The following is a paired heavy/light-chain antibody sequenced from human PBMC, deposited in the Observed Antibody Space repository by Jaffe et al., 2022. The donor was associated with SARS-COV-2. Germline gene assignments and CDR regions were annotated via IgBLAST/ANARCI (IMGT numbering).Light chain of an antibody. CDR1: QSVSSS. Sequence: EIVMTQSPATLSVSPGERATLSCRASQSVSSSLAWYQQKPGQRPRLLIYGASTRATGTPARFSGSGSGTDFSLTISSLQSEDLAVYYCQQYSTWPPWGTFGQGTKVEIK. V-gene: IGKV3-15*01. CDR3: QQYSTWPPWGT. CDR2: GAS. J-gene: IGKJ1*01.
Heavy chain of an antibody. D-gene: IGHD3-10*01. Sequence: EVQLVQSGAEMKKPGESLKISCKGSGYSFASYWIGWVRQMPGKGLEWMGVIYPGDFDTRYSPSVQGQVTISVDKSINTAYLEWRSLKASDTAMYYCARRYLGSGTYWYYWGQGTLVSVSS. CDR2: IYPGDFDT. CDR3: ARRYLGSGTYWYY. CDR1: GYSFASYW. V-gene: IGHV5-51*01. J-gene: IGHJ4*02.